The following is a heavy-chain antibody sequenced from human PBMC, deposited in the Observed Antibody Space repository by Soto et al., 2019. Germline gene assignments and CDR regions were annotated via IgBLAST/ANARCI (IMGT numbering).Heavy chain of an antibody. CDR3: ARDKAINRNPYYYYGMDV. Sequence: SETLSLTCTVSGGSISSGGYYWSWIRQHPGKGLEWIGYIYYSGSTYYNPSLKSRVTISVDTSKNQFSLKLSSVTAADTAVYYCARDKAINRNPYYYYGMDVWGQGTTVTVSS. V-gene: IGHV4-31*03. CDR2: IYYSGST. J-gene: IGHJ6*02. CDR1: GGSISSGGYY.